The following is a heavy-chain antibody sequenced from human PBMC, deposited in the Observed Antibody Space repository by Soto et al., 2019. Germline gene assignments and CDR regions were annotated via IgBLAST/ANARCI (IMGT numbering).Heavy chain of an antibody. Sequence: QVQLVQSGAEVKKPGASVKVSCKASGYTFTGYYMHWVRQAPGQGLEWMGWINPNSGGTNYAQKFQGWVTMTRNTSISTAYMELSRLRSDDTAVYYCARDLYNREWLLQTDFYAFDIWGQGTMVTVSS. J-gene: IGHJ3*02. CDR3: ARDLYNREWLLQTDFYAFDI. D-gene: IGHD3-3*01. CDR1: GYTFTGYY. CDR2: INPNSGGT. V-gene: IGHV1-2*04.